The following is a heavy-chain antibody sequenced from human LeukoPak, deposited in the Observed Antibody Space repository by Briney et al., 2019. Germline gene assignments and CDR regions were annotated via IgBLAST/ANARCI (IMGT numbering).Heavy chain of an antibody. V-gene: IGHV4-34*01. D-gene: IGHD5-12*01. CDR2: INDSGST. J-gene: IGHJ6*03. Sequence: PSETLSLTCAVYGGSFSGYYWSWIRQPPGKGLEWIGEINDSGSTKYNPSLKSRVTISVDTSKNQFTLKLSSVTAADTAVYYCARGRGPPYYYYCYMDVWGKGTTVTVSS. CDR1: GGSFSGYY. CDR3: ARGRGPPYYYYCYMDV.